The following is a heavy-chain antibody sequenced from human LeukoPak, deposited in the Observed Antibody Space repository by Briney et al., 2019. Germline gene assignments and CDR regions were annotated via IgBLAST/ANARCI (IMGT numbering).Heavy chain of an antibody. V-gene: IGHV1-69*05. CDR2: IIPIFGTA. CDR1: GGTFSSYA. Sequence: RASVKVSCKASGGTFSSYAISWVRQAPGQGLEWMGRIIPIFGTANYAQKFQGRVTITTDESTSTAYMELSSLRSEDTAVYYCARDVITSHSRSYYGLDYWGQGTLVTVSS. CDR3: ARDVITSHSRSYYGLDY. J-gene: IGHJ4*02. D-gene: IGHD1-26*01.